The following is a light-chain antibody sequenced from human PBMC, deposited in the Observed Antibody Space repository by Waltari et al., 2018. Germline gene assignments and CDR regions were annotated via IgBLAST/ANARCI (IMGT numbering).Light chain of an antibody. J-gene: IGKJ3*01. CDR1: QSVDIY. CDR2: DAS. CDR3: QHRGHWPPDAT. V-gene: IGKV3-11*01. Sequence: IVLTQSPATLSLSPGERATLSCRASQSVDIYLAWYQQKPGQAPRLLIYDASTRATGIPARISGSGSGTDFTLTISSLEPEDFAVYYCQHRGHWPPDATFGPGTKVDIK.